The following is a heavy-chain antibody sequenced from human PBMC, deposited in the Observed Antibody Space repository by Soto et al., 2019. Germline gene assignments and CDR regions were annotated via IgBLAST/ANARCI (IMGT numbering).Heavy chain of an antibody. CDR2: ISAYNGNT. CDR3: ARDLVVGLVDY. Sequence: GASVMVSCKASGYTFTSYGISWVLQAPGQGLEWMGWISAYNGNTNYAQKLQGRVTMTTDTSTSTAYMELRSLRSDDTAVYYCARDLVVGLVDYWGQGTLVTVSS. J-gene: IGHJ4*02. V-gene: IGHV1-18*01. CDR1: GYTFTSYG. D-gene: IGHD6-19*01.